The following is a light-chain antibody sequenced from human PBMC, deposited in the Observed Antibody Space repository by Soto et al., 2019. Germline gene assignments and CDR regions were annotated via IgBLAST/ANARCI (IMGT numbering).Light chain of an antibody. CDR3: MQALQIRVE. CDR2: LGS. Sequence: DSVMTQFPLSLSVTPGEPASISCRSSQSLLHSDGYNYLDWYVQKPGQSSQLLIYLGSNRASGVPDRFSGSGSGTDFTLKISRVEAVDVGVYYCMQALQIRVEFGQGTKVDIK. CDR1: QSLLHSDGYNY. V-gene: IGKV2-28*01. J-gene: IGKJ1*01.